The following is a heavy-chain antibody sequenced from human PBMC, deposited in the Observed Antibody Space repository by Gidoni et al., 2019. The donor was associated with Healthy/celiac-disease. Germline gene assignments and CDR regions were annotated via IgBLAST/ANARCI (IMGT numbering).Heavy chain of an antibody. CDR3: ARVGFDSSLVGGNWFDP. Sequence: QLQLQESGSGLVKPSQTLSLTCAVSGGSISSGGYSWSWIRQPPGKGLEWIGYIYHSGSTYYNPSLKSRVTISVDRSKNQFSLKLSSVTAADTAVYYCARVGFDSSLVGGNWFDPWGQGTLVTVSS. V-gene: IGHV4-30-2*01. D-gene: IGHD3-22*01. CDR2: IYHSGST. J-gene: IGHJ5*02. CDR1: GGSISSGGYS.